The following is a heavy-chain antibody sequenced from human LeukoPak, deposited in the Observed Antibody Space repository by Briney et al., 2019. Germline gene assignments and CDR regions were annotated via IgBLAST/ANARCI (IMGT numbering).Heavy chain of an antibody. CDR1: GGSFSGYY. J-gene: IGHJ1*01. CDR2: INHSGST. CDR3: ATSRRGVVSRFAYFQH. Sequence: KTSETLSLTCAVYGGSFSGYYWSWIRQPPGKGLEWIGEINHSGSTNYNPSLKSRVTISVDTSKNQFSLKLSSVTAADTAVYYCATSRRGVVSRFAYFQHWGQGTLVTVSS. D-gene: IGHD3-10*01. V-gene: IGHV4-34*01.